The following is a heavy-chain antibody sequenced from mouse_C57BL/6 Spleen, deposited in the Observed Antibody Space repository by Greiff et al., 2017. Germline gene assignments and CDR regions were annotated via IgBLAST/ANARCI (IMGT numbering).Heavy chain of an antibody. CDR2: IDPETGGT. CDR1: GYTFTDYE. Sequence: VQGVESGAELVRPGASVTLSCKASGYTFTDYEMHWVKQTPVHGLEWIGAIDPETGGTAYNQKFKGKAILTADKSSSTAYMELRSLTSEDSAVYYCTRDDYDGRAWFAYWGQGTLVTVSA. J-gene: IGHJ3*01. D-gene: IGHD2-4*01. V-gene: IGHV1-15*01. CDR3: TRDDYDGRAWFAY.